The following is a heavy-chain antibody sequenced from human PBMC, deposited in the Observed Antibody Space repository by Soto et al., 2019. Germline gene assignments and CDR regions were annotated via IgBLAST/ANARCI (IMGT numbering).Heavy chain of an antibody. V-gene: IGHV4-31*03. J-gene: IGHJ4*02. CDR1: GGSISSGGYY. CDR3: ARTLEHYDFWSGYYFAY. D-gene: IGHD3-3*01. CDR2: IYYSVST. Sequence: QVQLQESGPGLVKPSQTLSLTCTVSGGSISSGGYYWSWIRQHPGKGLEWIGYIYYSVSTYYNPSLKSRVTISVDTSKNQFSLKLSSVTAADTAVYYCARTLEHYDFWSGYYFAYWGQGTLVTVSS.